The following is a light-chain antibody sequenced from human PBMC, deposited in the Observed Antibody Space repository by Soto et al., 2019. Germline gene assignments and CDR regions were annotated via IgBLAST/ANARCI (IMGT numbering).Light chain of an antibody. CDR2: GAS. J-gene: IGKJ1*01. CDR1: QSVSSSY. CDR3: QQYGSSPWM. Sequence: EIVLTQSPGTLSLSPGERATLSCRASQSVSSSYLAWYQQKPGQAPRLLIYGASSRATGIPDRFSGSGSGTDFPLTISRLEPEDFAVYYCQQYGSSPWMFGQGTKVEIK. V-gene: IGKV3-20*01.